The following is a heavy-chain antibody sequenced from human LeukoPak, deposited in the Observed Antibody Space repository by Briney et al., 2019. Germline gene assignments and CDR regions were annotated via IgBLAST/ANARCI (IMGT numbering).Heavy chain of an antibody. D-gene: IGHD6-13*01. CDR1: GFTLSSYA. J-gene: IGHJ4*02. V-gene: IGHV3-23*01. CDR3: AKDRSSSWYARDDY. CDR2: ISGSGGST. Sequence: LSGGSLRLSCAASGFTLSSYAMSWVRQAPGKGLEWVSAISGSGGSTYNADSVKGRFTISRDNSKNTLYLQMNSLRAEDTAVYYCAKDRSSSWYARDDYWGQGTLVTVSS.